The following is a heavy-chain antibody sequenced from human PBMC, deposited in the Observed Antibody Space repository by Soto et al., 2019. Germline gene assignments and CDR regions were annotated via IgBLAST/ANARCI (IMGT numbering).Heavy chain of an antibody. V-gene: IGHV2-26*01. CDR1: GFSLTTGRMG. Sequence: QVTLRESGPVLVKPTETLTLTCNVSGFSLTTGRMGVSWIRQPPGKALEWLAHIFSDAARSYSSSLQGRLTVCKVGSGSQVVLTMTNMDPVDTGSYFCVRMHAGSYSSYYAMDVWGQATTVTVSS. J-gene: IGHJ6*02. CDR2: IFSDAAR. CDR3: VRMHAGSYSSYYAMDV. D-gene: IGHD3-10*01.